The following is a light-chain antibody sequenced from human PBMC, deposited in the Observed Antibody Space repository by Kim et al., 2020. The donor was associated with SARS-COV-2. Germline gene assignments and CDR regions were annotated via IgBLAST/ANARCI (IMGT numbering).Light chain of an antibody. CDR1: KLGDKY. V-gene: IGLV3-1*01. CDR2: QDS. CDR3: QAWDSSTWV. Sequence: SYELTQPPSVSVSPGQTASITCSGDKLGDKYACWYQQKPGQSPVLVIYQDSKRPSGIPERFSGSNSGNTATLTISGTQAMDEADYYCQAWDSSTWVVGG. J-gene: IGLJ3*02.